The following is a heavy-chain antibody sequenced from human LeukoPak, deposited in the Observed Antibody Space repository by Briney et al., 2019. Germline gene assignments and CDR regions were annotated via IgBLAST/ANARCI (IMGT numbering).Heavy chain of an antibody. CDR3: AREPVGSNFDS. CDR1: GGSISDYY. D-gene: IGHD6-13*01. V-gene: IGHV4-4*07. J-gene: IGHJ4*02. CDR2: VYTSGST. Sequence: SETRSLTCTVSGGSISDYYWDWIRQPAGKGLEWIGRVYTSGSTNYNPSLKSRVTMSVDTSKNQFSLKVISVTAADTAVYYCAREPVGSNFDSWGQGTLVTVSS.